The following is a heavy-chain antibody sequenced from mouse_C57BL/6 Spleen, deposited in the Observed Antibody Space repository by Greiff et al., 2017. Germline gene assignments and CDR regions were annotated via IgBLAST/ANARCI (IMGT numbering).Heavy chain of an antibody. CDR2: IYPGDGDT. CDR3: ARGGEAMDY. J-gene: IGHJ4*01. Sequence: VQGVESGPELVKPGASVKISCKASGYAFSSSWMNWVKQRPGKGLEWIGRIYPGDGDTNYNGKFKGKATLTADKSSSTAYMQLSSLTSEDSAVYFCARGGEAMDYWGQGTSVTVSS. V-gene: IGHV1-82*01. CDR1: GYAFSSSW.